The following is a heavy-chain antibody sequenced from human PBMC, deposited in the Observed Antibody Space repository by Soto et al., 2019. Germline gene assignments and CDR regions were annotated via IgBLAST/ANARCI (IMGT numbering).Heavy chain of an antibody. J-gene: IGHJ6*02. V-gene: IGHV1-69*13. D-gene: IGHD6-6*01. CDR1: GGTFSSYA. Sequence: SVKVSCKASGGTFSSYAISWARQAPRQGLEWMGGIIPIFGTANYAQKFQGRVTITADESTSTAYMELSSLRSEDTAVYYCAGRIAARPGYYYYYGMDVWGQGTTVTVS. CDR3: AGRIAARPGYYYYYGMDV. CDR2: IIPIFGTA.